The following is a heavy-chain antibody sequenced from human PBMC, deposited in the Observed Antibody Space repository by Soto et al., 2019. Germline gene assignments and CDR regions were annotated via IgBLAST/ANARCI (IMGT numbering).Heavy chain of an antibody. V-gene: IGHV1-8*02. J-gene: IGHJ5*02. CDR2: MNPYSGNT. CDR3: ESDYEKVAFDP. CDR1: GYTFTSYD. D-gene: IGHD3-22*01. Sequence: QVQLVQSGAEVKKPGASVKVSCKASGYTFTSYDINWVRQATGQGLEWMGWMNPYSGNTGYAQKFQGRVTMTRNTSISKDKMEMSSLRYEDTAVFSCESDYEKVAFDPWGQGTLVTVSS.